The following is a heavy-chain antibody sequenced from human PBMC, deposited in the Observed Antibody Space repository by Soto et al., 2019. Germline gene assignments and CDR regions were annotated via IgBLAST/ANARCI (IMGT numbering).Heavy chain of an antibody. CDR3: ASIPPPLSNDAFDI. V-gene: IGHV4-59*01. CDR2: IYYSGST. J-gene: IGHJ3*02. CDR1: GGSISSYC. Sequence: SETLSGCCTVSGGSISSYCGSGIRQPPGKGLEWIGYIYYSGSTNYNPSLKSRVTISVDTSKNQFSLKLSSVTAADTAVYYCASIPPPLSNDAFDIWGQGTMVTVSS.